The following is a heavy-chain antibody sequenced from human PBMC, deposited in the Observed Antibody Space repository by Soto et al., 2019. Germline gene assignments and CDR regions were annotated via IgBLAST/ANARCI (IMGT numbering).Heavy chain of an antibody. CDR1: GFTFSSYS. CDR3: ARSDYDFWSGYQPCGMAV. V-gene: IGHV3-48*01. Sequence: PGGSLRLSCAASGFTFSSYSMNWVRQAPGKGLEWVSYISSSSSTIYYADSVKGRFTISRDNAKNSLYLQMNSLRSEDTAVYYCARSDYDFWSGYQPCGMAVWGQGTTVTVSS. CDR2: ISSSSSTI. D-gene: IGHD3-3*01. J-gene: IGHJ6*02.